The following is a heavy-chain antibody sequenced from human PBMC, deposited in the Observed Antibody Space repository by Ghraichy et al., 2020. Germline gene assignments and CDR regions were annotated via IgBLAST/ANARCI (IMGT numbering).Heavy chain of an antibody. V-gene: IGHV1-69*05. CDR1: GGTFSSYA. CDR2: IIPIFGTA. D-gene: IGHD3-22*01. J-gene: IGHJ2*01. CDR3: ARVRSTARYYDSSGYRNWYFDL. Sequence: SVKVSCKASGGTFSSYAISWVRQAPGQGLEWMGGIIPIFGTANYAQKFQGRVTITTDESTSTAYMELSSLRSEDTAVYYCARVRSTARYYDSSGYRNWYFDLWGRGTLVTVSS.